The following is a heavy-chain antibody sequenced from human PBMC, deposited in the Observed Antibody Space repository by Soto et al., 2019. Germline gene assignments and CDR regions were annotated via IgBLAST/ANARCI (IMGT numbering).Heavy chain of an antibody. CDR1: GGSISSYY. V-gene: IGHV4-59*01. Sequence: SETLSLTCTVSGGSISSYYWSWIRQPPGKGLEWIGYIYYSGSTNYNPSLKSRVTISVDTSKNQFSLKLSSVTAADTAVYYCARSGDPGGMVRGVPYFGYWHKGTRVAVSS. CDR3: ARSGDPGGMVRGVPYFGY. J-gene: IGHJ4*02. D-gene: IGHD3-10*01. CDR2: IYYSGST.